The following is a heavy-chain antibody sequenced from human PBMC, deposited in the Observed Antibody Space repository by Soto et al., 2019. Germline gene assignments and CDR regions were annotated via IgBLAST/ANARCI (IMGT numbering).Heavy chain of an antibody. CDR3: VRDLDGSGSYYTDY. CDR2: ISVYNGNT. J-gene: IGHJ4*02. V-gene: IGHV1-18*01. Sequence: ASVKVSCKASGYTFISYGINWVRQAPGQGLEWMGWISVYNGNTKYAQNLQGRVTMTTDTSTSTAYMEMRSLRSDDTAVYYCVRDLDGSGSYYTDYWGPGTLVTVSS. D-gene: IGHD3-10*01. CDR1: GYTFISYG.